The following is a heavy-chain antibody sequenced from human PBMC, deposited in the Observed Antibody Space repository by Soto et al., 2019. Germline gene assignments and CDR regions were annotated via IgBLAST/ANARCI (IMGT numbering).Heavy chain of an antibody. CDR3: AKDLSPSSGTYYGYFDH. V-gene: IGHV3-23*01. J-gene: IGHJ4*02. D-gene: IGHD1-26*01. Sequence: GGSLRLSCVASGFTFSKYGMNWVRQTPRKGLEWVSAISGSGNSTYYADSVKGRFTISRDNSKNTLYLQMNSLRAEDTAVYYCAKDLSPSSGTYYGYFDHWGQGTLVTAPQ. CDR1: GFTFSKYG. CDR2: ISGSGNST.